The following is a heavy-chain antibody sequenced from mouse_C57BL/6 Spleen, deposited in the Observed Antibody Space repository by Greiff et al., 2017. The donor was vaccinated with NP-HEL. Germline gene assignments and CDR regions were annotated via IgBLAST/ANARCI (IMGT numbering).Heavy chain of an antibody. CDR3: TTATTVVAKGFDY. Sequence: VQLQQSGAELVRPGASVKLSCTASGFNIKDDYMHWVKQRPVQGLEWIGWIDPENGDTEYASKFQGKATITADTSSNTAYLQLSSLTSEDTAVYYCTTATTVVAKGFDYWGQGTTLTVSS. V-gene: IGHV14-4*01. CDR2: IDPENGDT. D-gene: IGHD1-1*01. J-gene: IGHJ2*01. CDR1: GFNIKDDY.